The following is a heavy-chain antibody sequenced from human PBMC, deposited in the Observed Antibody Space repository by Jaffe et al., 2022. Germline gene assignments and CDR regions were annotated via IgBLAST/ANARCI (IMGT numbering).Heavy chain of an antibody. V-gene: IGHV4-39*01. CDR1: GGSLVSTTYY. J-gene: IGHJ6*03. Sequence: QLELQESGPGLVQPSETLSLTCTVSGGSLVSTTYYWGWIRQSPGKGLEWIGSIYHSGNTYYNPSLKSRVTISVDTSKSQFSLRLSSVTAADTAVYYCARALIVNYYYCLDVWGKGTTVIVSS. D-gene: IGHD2-8*01. CDR3: ARALIVNYYYCLDV. CDR2: IYHSGNT.